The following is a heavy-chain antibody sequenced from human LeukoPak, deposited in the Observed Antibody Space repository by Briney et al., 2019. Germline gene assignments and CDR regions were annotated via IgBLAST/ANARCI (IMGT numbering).Heavy chain of an antibody. CDR3: ANPLIAAAGTDY. D-gene: IGHD6-13*01. CDR2: ISGSGGST. CDR1: GFTFSSYA. J-gene: IGHJ4*02. V-gene: IGHV3-23*01. Sequence: GGSLRLSCAASGFTFSSYAMSWVRQAPGNGLAWVSAISGSGGSTYYADSVKGRFTISRDNSKNTMYLQMNSLRAEDTAVYYCANPLIAAAGTDYWDQGTLVTVSS.